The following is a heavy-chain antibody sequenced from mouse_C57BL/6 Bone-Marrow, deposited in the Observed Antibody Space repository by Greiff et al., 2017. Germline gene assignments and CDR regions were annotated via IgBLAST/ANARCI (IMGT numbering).Heavy chain of an antibody. V-gene: IGHV1-5*01. Sequence: DVKLQESGTVLARPGASVKMSCKTSGYTFTSYWMHWVKQRPGQGLEWIGAIYPGNSDTSYNQKFKGKAKLTAVTSASTAYMELSSLTNEDSAVYYCTSGGTTVVVFDYWGQGTTLTVSS. D-gene: IGHD1-1*01. CDR3: TSGGTTVVVFDY. CDR1: GYTFTSYW. J-gene: IGHJ2*01. CDR2: IYPGNSDT.